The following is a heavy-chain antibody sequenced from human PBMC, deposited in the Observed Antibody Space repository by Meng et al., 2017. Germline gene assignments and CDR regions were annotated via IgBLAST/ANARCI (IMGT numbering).Heavy chain of an antibody. CDR3: TTDRALEGSGSYYTVWYYYGMDV. CDR2: IKSKTDGGTT. Sequence: SLKISCAASGFTFSSYLISWVRQAPGKGLEWVGRIKSKTDGGTTDYAAPEKGRFTISRDDSKNTLYLQMNSLKTEDTAVYYCTTDRALEGSGSYYTVWYYYGMDVWGQGTTVTVSS. CDR1: GFTFSSYL. D-gene: IGHD3-10*01. J-gene: IGHJ6*02. V-gene: IGHV3-15*01.